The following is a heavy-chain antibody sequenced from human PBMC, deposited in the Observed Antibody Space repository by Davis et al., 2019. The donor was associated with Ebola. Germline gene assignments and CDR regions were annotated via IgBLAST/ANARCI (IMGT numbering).Heavy chain of an antibody. D-gene: IGHD6-6*01. CDR1: GYTFTSYG. J-gene: IGHJ3*02. CDR3: ARDTIEYSSASDAFDI. V-gene: IGHV1-18*01. CDR2: ISAYNGNT. Sequence: ASVKVSCKASGYTFTSYGISWLRQAPGQGLEWMGWISAYNGNTNYAQKLQGRITMTTDTSTSTAYMELRSLGSDDTAVYYCARDTIEYSSASDAFDIWGKGTMVTVSS.